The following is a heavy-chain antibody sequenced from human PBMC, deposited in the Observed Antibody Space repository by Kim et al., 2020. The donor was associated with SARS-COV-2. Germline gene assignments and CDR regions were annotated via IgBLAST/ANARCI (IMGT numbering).Heavy chain of an antibody. V-gene: IGHV1-18*01. CDR3: ARDPTYSFDI. D-gene: IGHD3-10*01. CDR2: HT. J-gene: IGHJ3*02. Sequence: HTNYAQKFHGRVTLTTDTSTSTVYMELRSLSPDDTAVFYCARDPTYSFDIWGQGTMVTVSS.